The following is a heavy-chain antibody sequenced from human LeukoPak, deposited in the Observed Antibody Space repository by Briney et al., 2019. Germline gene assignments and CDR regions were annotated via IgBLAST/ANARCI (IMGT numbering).Heavy chain of an antibody. V-gene: IGHV1-2*02. CDR1: GYTFTGYY. J-gene: IGHJ4*02. CDR2: INPNSGGT. D-gene: IGHD6-19*01. CDR3: ARTRSGWYVGFDC. Sequence: ASVKVSCKASGYTFTGYYMHWVRQAPGQGLAWMGWINPNSGGTNYAQKFQGRVTMTRDTSISTVYMELSRLRSDDTAVYYCARTRSGWYVGFDCWGRGTLVAVSS.